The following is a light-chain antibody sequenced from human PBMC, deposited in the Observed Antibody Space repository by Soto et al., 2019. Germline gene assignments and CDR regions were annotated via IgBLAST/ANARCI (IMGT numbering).Light chain of an antibody. J-gene: IGKJ4*01. CDR3: KKYGSSTLT. CDR2: DAS. V-gene: IGKV3-20*01. CDR1: QSVSSSY. Sequence: EIVFTQSPGTRSLSPGERATLSCRASQSVSSSYLAWYQQRTGQAPRLLIYDASTRATGIPHRFSGSGSGTDFTLNIRSIESEESAIYYCKKYGSSTLTFGGGKKGDIK.